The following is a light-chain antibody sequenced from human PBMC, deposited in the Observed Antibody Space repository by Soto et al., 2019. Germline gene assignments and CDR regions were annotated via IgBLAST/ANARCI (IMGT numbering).Light chain of an antibody. CDR1: SSDVGNYNY. V-gene: IGLV2-14*01. CDR3: SSYTTSSTLV. CDR2: EVS. Sequence: QSVLTQPASVSGSPGQSITISCTGTSSDVGNYNYVSWFQQHPGKAPKLIISEVSYRPSGISNRFSGSKSGNTASLTISGLQAEDEAVYYCSSYTTSSTLVFGPGTKLTVL. J-gene: IGLJ1*01.